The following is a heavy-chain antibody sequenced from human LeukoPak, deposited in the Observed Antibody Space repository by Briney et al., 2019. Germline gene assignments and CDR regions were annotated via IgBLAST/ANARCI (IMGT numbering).Heavy chain of an antibody. V-gene: IGHV3-43*01. D-gene: IGHD3-22*01. CDR1: GFTFEDYT. CDR3: VKDLSYESSGHVLEY. CDR2: ISWDGTA. J-gene: IGHJ4*02. Sequence: GGSLRLSCVASGFTFEDYTMHWVRQAPGKTLEWVSLISWDGTAYYTDSVKGRFTISRDNSKNSLYLQMDTLRSEDTAFYYCVKDLSYESSGHVLEYWGQGTLVTVSS.